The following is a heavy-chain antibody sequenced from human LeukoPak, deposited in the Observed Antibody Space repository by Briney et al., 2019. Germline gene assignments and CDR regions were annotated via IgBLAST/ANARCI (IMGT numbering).Heavy chain of an antibody. CDR1: GGFISSSSYF. CDR3: AGGYYDFWSGYSYYCDY. Sequence: PSETLSLTCTVSGGFISSSSYFWGWIRQPPGKGLEWIGEINHSGSTNYNPSLKSRVTISVDTSKNQFSLKLSSVTAADTAVYYCAGGYYDFWSGYSYYCDYWGQGTLVTVSS. D-gene: IGHD3-3*01. V-gene: IGHV4-39*07. J-gene: IGHJ4*02. CDR2: INHSGST.